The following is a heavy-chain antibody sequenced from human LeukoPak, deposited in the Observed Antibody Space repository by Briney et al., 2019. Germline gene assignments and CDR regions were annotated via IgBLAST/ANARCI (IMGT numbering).Heavy chain of an antibody. CDR3: ATDRREEPSNYDRNRFAY. J-gene: IGHJ4*02. Sequence: GGSLRLSCVASGFTFSNYWMNWVRQAPGKGLEWVAVIWLDGSDKYYADSVKGRFTISRENAKYSLYLQMDNLRAEDTDVFYCATDRREEPSNYDRNRFAYWGQGTLVTVSS. D-gene: IGHD3-22*01. CDR1: GFTFSNYW. V-gene: IGHV3-7*05. CDR2: IWLDGSDK.